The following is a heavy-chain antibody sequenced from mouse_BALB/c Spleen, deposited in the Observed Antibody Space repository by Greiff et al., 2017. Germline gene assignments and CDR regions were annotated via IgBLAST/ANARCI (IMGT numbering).Heavy chain of an antibody. Sequence: QVQLQQPGAELVKPGASVKLSCKASGYTFTSYYMYWVKQRPGQGLEWIGGINPSNGGTNFNEKFKSKATLTVDKSSSTAYMQLSSLTSEDSAVYYCTRNADYGKDAMDYWGQGTSVTVSS. CDR1: GYTFTSYY. V-gene: IGHV1S81*02. D-gene: IGHD1-1*01. J-gene: IGHJ4*01. CDR2: INPSNGGT. CDR3: TRNADYGKDAMDY.